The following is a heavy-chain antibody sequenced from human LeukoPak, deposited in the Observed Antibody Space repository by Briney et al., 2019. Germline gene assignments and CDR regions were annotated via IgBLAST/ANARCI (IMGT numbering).Heavy chain of an antibody. V-gene: IGHV3-23*01. J-gene: IGHJ6*02. CDR2: ISGSGGST. CDR3: AKLGDIVVVPAAIAYGMDV. CDR1: GFTFSSYA. Sequence: PGGSLRLSCAASGFTFSSYAVSWVRQAPGKGLEWVSAISGSGGSTYYADSVKGRFTISRDNSKNTLYLQMNSLRAEDTALYYCAKLGDIVVVPAAIAYGMDVWGQATTVTVSS. D-gene: IGHD2-2*01.